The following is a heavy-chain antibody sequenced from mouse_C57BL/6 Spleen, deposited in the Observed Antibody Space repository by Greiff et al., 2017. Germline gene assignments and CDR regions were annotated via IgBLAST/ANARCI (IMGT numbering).Heavy chain of an antibody. J-gene: IGHJ1*03. CDR2: IDPSDSYT. CDR3: ARYDGLRGGYFDV. CDR1: GYTFTSYW. Sequence: QVQLQQPGAELVRPGTSVKLSCKASGYTFTSYWMHWVKQRPGQGLEWIGVIDPSDSYTNYNQTFKGKATLTVDTSSSTAYMQLSSLTSEDSAVYYCARYDGLRGGYFDVWGTGTTVTVSS. V-gene: IGHV1-59*01. D-gene: IGHD2-3*01.